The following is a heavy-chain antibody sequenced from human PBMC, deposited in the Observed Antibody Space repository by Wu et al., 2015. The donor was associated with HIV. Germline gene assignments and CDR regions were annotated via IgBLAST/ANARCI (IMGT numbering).Heavy chain of an antibody. Sequence: QVQLVQSGAEVKKPGASVKVSCKASGYTFTGYYMHWVRQAPGQGLEWMGWINPNSGGTNYAQKFQGRVTMTRDTSISTAYMELSRLRSDDTAVYYCARARSGYSSSRGWFDPWGQGTLVTVSS. J-gene: IGHJ5*02. CDR3: ARARSGYSSSRGWFDP. D-gene: IGHD6-13*01. CDR2: INPNSGGT. CDR1: GYTFTGYY. V-gene: IGHV1-2*02.